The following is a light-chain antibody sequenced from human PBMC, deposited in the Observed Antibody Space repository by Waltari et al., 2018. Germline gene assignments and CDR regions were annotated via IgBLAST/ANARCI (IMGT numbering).Light chain of an antibody. Sequence: SYELTQPPSVSVSPGQTARITCSGDDLPTQYAYWYQQKPGQAPVVVIYEDTKRPSGIPERFSGSSSGTMATFTISGAQVEDEADYYCYSTDSSGNHRVFGRGTKLTVL. CDR1: DLPTQY. J-gene: IGLJ3*02. CDR2: EDT. V-gene: IGLV3-10*01. CDR3: YSTDSSGNHRV.